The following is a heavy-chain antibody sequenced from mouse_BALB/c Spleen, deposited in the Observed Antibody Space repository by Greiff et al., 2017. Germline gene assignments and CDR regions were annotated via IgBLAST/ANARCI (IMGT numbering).Heavy chain of an antibody. J-gene: IGHJ2*01. CDR3: ARHRADY. Sequence: EVKLMESGGGLVQPGGSRKLSCAASGFTFSSFGMHWVRQAPEKGLEWVAYISSGGSYTYYPDSVKGRFTISRDNAKNTLYLQMSSLRSEDTAMYYCARHRADYWGQGTTLTVSS. V-gene: IGHV5-9-3*01. D-gene: IGHD3-3*01. CDR2: ISSGGSYT. CDR1: GFTFSSFG.